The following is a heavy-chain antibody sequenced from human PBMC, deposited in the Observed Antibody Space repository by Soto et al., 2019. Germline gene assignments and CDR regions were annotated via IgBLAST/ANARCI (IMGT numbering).Heavy chain of an antibody. Sequence: QVQLVESGGGVVQPGRSLRLSCAASGFTFSSYGMHWVRQAPGKGLEWVAVIWYDGSNKYYADSVKGRFTISRDNSKNTLYLQMNSLRAEDTAVYYCASSLYCGGDCYSPFDYWGKGTLVTVSS. V-gene: IGHV3-33*01. CDR3: ASSLYCGGDCYSPFDY. CDR1: GFTFSSYG. J-gene: IGHJ4*02. CDR2: IWYDGSNK. D-gene: IGHD2-21*02.